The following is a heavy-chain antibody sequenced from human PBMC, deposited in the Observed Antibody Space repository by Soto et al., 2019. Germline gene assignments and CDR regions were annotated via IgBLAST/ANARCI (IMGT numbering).Heavy chain of an antibody. Sequence: GGSLRLSCAASGFTFSNYAMSWVRQAPEKGLEWVSVISGSGGSTYYADSVKGRFTISRDNSKNTVYLQMNSLRAEDTAVYYCAKEADILSGPLSWNWFDPWGQGTLVTVSS. CDR3: AKEADILSGPLSWNWFDP. CDR2: ISGSGGST. V-gene: IGHV3-23*01. CDR1: GFTFSNYA. D-gene: IGHD3-9*01. J-gene: IGHJ5*02.